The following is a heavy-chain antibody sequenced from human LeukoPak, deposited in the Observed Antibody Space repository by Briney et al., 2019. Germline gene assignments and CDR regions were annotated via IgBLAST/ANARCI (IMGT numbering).Heavy chain of an antibody. CDR2: ISVYNGNT. J-gene: IGHJ4*02. CDR3: ARERYYDFWSGTSSFDY. CDR1: GYTFTSYV. V-gene: IGHV1-18*01. D-gene: IGHD3-3*01. Sequence: ASVKVSCKASGYTFTSYVISWVRQAPGQGLEWMGWISVYNGNTNYAQKLQGRVTMTTDTSTSTAYMELKSLRSDDTAVYYCARERYYDFWSGTSSFDYWGQGTLVTVSS.